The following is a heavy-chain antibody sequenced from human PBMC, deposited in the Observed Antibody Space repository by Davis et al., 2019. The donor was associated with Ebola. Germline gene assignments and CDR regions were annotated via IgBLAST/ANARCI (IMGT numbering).Heavy chain of an antibody. Sequence: GESLKISCAASGFTFSTYAMSWVRQAPGKGLEWVSTLSATGSHSYYADSVRGRFTISRDNAKNSLYLQMNSLRAEDTAVYYCARETYSGSYFDYWGQGTLVTVSS. CDR3: ARETYSGSYFDY. J-gene: IGHJ4*02. V-gene: IGHV3-23*01. CDR1: GFTFSTYA. D-gene: IGHD1-26*01. CDR2: LSATGSHS.